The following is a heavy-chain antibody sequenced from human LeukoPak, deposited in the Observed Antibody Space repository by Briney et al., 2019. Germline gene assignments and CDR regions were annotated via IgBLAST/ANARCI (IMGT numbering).Heavy chain of an antibody. CDR3: ARDGEGGYILTDFDY. D-gene: IGHD5-12*01. J-gene: IGHJ4*02. Sequence: SETLSLTCTVSGYSISSGYYWGWIRQPPGKGLEWIGSIYHSGSTYYNPSLKSRVTISVDTSKNQFSLKLSSVTAADPAVYYCARDGEGGYILTDFDYWGQGTLVTVSS. CDR1: GYSISSGYY. CDR2: IYHSGST. V-gene: IGHV4-38-2*02.